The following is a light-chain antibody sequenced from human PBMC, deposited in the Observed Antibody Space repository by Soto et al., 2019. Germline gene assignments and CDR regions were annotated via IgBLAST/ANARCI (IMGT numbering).Light chain of an antibody. Sequence: EIVLTQSPATLSLSPGERATLSCRASQSVSSYLAWYQQKPGQAPRRLIYDASNRATGIPARFSGSGSGTDFTLTISSLEPEDVAVYYCQQRSNWPPWTFGQGTKVEIK. V-gene: IGKV3-11*01. CDR1: QSVSSY. J-gene: IGKJ1*01. CDR3: QQRSNWPPWT. CDR2: DAS.